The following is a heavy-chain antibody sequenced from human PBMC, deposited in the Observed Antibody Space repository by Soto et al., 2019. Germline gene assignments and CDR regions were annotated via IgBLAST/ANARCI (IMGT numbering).Heavy chain of an antibody. CDR1: GSTFDDYA. Sequence: SLSLSFAASGSTFDDYAMHWVRQALGTGTEWVSGISWNSGSIGYADSVKGRFTISRDNAKNSLYLQMNSLRAEDTALYYCAKDLRGRFGELTYYYYYGMDVWGQGTTVTVS. D-gene: IGHD3-10*01. CDR3: AKDLRGRFGELTYYYYYGMDV. V-gene: IGHV3-9*01. CDR2: ISWNSGSI. J-gene: IGHJ6*02.